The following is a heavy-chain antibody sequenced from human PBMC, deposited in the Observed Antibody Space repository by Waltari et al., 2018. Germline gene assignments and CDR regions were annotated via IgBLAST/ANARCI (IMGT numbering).Heavy chain of an antibody. CDR1: GFTFSDYD. J-gene: IGHJ4*02. CDR2: IRSKPYGETT. V-gene: IGHV3-49*04. CDR3: TSGRWLANFDD. Sequence: EGQLVESGGGLVQPGRSLRLSCKGSGFTFSDYDLSWVRQAPGKGLEGVAFIRSKPYGETTEYAASVRGRFTNPRDDSENFAYLEMNSLKSEDTALYYCTSGRWLANFDDWGQGALVTVSS. D-gene: IGHD6-19*01.